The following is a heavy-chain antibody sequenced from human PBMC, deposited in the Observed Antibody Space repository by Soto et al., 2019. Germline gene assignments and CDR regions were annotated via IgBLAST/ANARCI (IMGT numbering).Heavy chain of an antibody. CDR3: ARGRKYGDWFDP. J-gene: IGHJ5*02. Sequence: QVQLQQWGAGLLKPSETLSLTCAVYGGSFSGYYWSWIRQPPGKGLEWIGEINHSGSTNYNPSLKGRVTISVDTSKNQFSLKLSSVTAADTAVYYCARGRKYGDWFDPWGQGTLVTVSS. D-gene: IGHD4-17*01. V-gene: IGHV4-34*01. CDR2: INHSGST. CDR1: GGSFSGYY.